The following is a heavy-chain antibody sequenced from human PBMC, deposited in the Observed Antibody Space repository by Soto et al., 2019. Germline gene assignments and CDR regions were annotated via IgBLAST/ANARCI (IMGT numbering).Heavy chain of an antibody. CDR1: GYTITSNY. CDR3: ASRSTSGYYGQYYYYYGMDV. D-gene: IGHD3-22*01. V-gene: IGHV1-46*01. J-gene: IGHJ6*02. CDR2: INPSGGST. Sequence: ASVKVSCKESGYTITSNYMHWVRQAPGQGLEWMGIINPSGGSTSYAQKFQGRVTMTRDTSTSTVYMELSSLRSEDTAVYYCASRSTSGYYGQYYYYYGMDVWGQGTTVTVSS.